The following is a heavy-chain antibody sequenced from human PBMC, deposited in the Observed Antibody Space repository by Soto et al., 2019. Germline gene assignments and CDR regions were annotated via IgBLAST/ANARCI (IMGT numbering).Heavy chain of an antibody. D-gene: IGHD3-10*01. CDR1: GYSFTSYW. CDR3: AGGGVRGVITRTRDYYGMDV. J-gene: IGHJ6*02. CDR2: IYPGDSDT. V-gene: IGHV5-51*01. Sequence: LGESLKISCEGSGYSFTSYWIGWVRQMPGKGLECMGIIYPGDSDTRYSPSFQGQVTISADKSISTAYLQWSSLKASDTAMYYCAGGGVRGVITRTRDYYGMDVWGQGTTVTVSS.